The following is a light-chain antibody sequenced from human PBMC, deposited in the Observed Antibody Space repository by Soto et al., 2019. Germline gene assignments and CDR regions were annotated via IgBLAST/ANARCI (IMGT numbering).Light chain of an antibody. CDR2: DVS. Sequence: QSVLTQPRSVSGSPGQSVTISCTGTSSDVGGYNYVSWYQQHPGKAPKLMIYDVSKRPSGVPDRFSGSKSGNTASLTISGLQAEDEADYYCCSKAGTYTSVFGGGTKLTVL. CDR1: SSDVGGYNY. J-gene: IGLJ3*02. V-gene: IGLV2-11*01. CDR3: CSKAGTYTSV.